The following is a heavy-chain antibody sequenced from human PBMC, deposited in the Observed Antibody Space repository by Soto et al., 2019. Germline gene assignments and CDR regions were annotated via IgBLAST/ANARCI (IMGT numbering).Heavy chain of an antibody. CDR3: ARVLPGYSSGWYALDAFDI. Sequence: SETLSLTCAVSSGSISSSNWWSWVRQPPGKGLEWIGEIYHSGSTNYNPSLKSRVTISVDKSKNQFSLKLSSVTAADTAVYYCARVLPGYSSGWYALDAFDIWGQGTMVTVSS. CDR1: SGSISSSNW. CDR2: IYHSGST. V-gene: IGHV4-4*02. J-gene: IGHJ3*02. D-gene: IGHD6-19*01.